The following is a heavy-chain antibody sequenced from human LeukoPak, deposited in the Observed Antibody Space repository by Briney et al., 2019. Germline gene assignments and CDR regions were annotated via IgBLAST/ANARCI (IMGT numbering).Heavy chain of an antibody. CDR3: ASSIWYATAFDI. Sequence: SVKVSCKASGYTFTSYYMHWVRQAPGQGLEWMGGIIPIFGTANYAQKFQGRVTITADESTSTAYMELSSLRSEDTAVYYCASSIWYATAFDIWGQGTMVTVSS. D-gene: IGHD6-13*01. CDR2: IIPIFGTA. J-gene: IGHJ3*02. V-gene: IGHV1-69*13. CDR1: GYTFTSYY.